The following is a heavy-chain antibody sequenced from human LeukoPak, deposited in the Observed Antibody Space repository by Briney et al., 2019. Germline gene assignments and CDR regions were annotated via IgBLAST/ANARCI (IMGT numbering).Heavy chain of an antibody. D-gene: IGHD4-17*01. V-gene: IGHV3-30*02. CDR1: GFTFSSYG. Sequence: PGGSLRLSCAASGFTFSSYGMHWVRQAPGKGLEWVAFIRYDESNKYYADSVKGRFTISRDNSKNTLYLQMNSLRAEDTAVYYCAKARLRPARGVMDVWGKGTTVTVSS. J-gene: IGHJ6*03. CDR2: IRYDESNK. CDR3: AKARLRPARGVMDV.